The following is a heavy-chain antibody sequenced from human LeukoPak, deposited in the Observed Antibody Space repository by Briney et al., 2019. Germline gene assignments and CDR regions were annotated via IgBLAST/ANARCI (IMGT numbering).Heavy chain of an antibody. CDR2: FDPEDGET. Sequence: ASVKVSCKVSRYTLTELSMHWVRQAPGKGLEWMGGFDPEDGETIYAQKFQGRVTMTEDTSTDTAYMELSSLRSEDTAVYYCAPIGNYYDSTSGSHYYYYYGMDVWGQGTTVTVSS. D-gene: IGHD3-22*01. J-gene: IGHJ6*02. CDR3: APIGNYYDSTSGSHYYYYYGMDV. V-gene: IGHV1-24*01. CDR1: RYTLTELS.